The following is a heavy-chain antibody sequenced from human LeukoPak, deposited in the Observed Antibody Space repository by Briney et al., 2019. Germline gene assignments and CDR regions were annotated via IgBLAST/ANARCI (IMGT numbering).Heavy chain of an antibody. J-gene: IGHJ6*02. CDR1: GYTFTSYD. V-gene: IGHV1-8*01. D-gene: IGHD2-15*01. Sequence: GASVKVSCKASGYTFTSYDINWVRQATGQGLEWMGWMNPNSGNTGYAQKFQGRVTMTRNTSISTAYMELSSLRSEDTAVYYCARGRVAATTFYYYGMDVWGQGTTVTVSS. CDR2: MNPNSGNT. CDR3: ARGRVAATTFYYYGMDV.